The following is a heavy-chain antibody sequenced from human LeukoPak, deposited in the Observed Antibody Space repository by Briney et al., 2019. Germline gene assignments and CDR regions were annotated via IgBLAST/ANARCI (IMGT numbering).Heavy chain of an antibody. CDR2: INPNSGGT. CDR3: ARARVYYYGSGSYPYDY. J-gene: IGHJ4*02. CDR1: GYTFTGYY. Sequence: ASVKVSCKASGYTFTGYYMHWVRQAPGQGLEWMGWINPNSGGTNYAQKFQGRVTMTRDTSISTACMELSRLRSDDTAVYYCARARVYYYGSGSYPYDYWGQGTLVTVSS. V-gene: IGHV1-2*02. D-gene: IGHD3-10*01.